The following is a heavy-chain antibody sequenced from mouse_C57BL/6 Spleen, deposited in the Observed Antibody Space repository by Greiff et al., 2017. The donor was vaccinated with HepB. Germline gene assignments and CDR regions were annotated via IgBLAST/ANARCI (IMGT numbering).Heavy chain of an antibody. J-gene: IGHJ2*01. CDR2: IDPSDSYT. V-gene: IGHV1-69*01. D-gene: IGHD1-1*01. Sequence: VQLQQPGAELVMPGASVKLSCKASGYTFTSYWMHWVKQRPGQGLEWIGEIDPSDSYTNYNQKFKGKSTLTVDKSSSTAYMQLSSLTSEDSAVYYCARCRGYGGYYFDYWGQGTTLTVSS. CDR3: ARCRGYGGYYFDY. CDR1: GYTFTSYW.